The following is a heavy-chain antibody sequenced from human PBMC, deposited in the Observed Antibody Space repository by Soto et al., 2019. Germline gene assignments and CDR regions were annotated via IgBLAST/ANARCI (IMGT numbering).Heavy chain of an antibody. CDR1: GGSITSGDNY. V-gene: IGHV4-61*08. CDR3: ARLGYCSSTSCLYYYYGMDV. CDR2: IYYSGST. J-gene: IGHJ6*02. Sequence: SETLSLTCTVSGGSITSGDNYWSWIRQPPGKGLEWIGYIYYSGSTNYNPSLRSRVTISVDTSKNQFSLKLGSVTAADTAVYYCARLGYCSSTSCLYYYYGMDVWGQGTTVTVSS. D-gene: IGHD2-2*01.